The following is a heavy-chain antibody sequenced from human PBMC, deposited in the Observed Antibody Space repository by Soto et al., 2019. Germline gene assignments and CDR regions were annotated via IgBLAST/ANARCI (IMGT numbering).Heavy chain of an antibody. D-gene: IGHD6-19*01. V-gene: IGHV4-34*01. CDR3: ARGGIAVAGTHSDWFDP. J-gene: IGHJ5*02. Sequence: SETLSLTCAVYGGSFSGYYWSWIRQPPGKGLEWIGEINHSGSTNYNPSLKSRVTISVDTSKNQFSLKLSSVTAADTAVDYCARGGIAVAGTHSDWFDPWGQGTLVTVSS. CDR1: GGSFSGYY. CDR2: INHSGST.